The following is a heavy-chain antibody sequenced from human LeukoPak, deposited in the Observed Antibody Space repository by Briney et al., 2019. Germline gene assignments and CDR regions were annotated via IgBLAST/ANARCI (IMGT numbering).Heavy chain of an antibody. CDR1: GGSFSGYY. Sequence: SETLSLTCAVYGGSFSGYYWSWIRQPPGKGLEWIGEINHSGSTNYNPSLKSRVTISVDTSKNQFSPKLSSVTAADTAVYYCARLRISYDFWSGYDAHLNWFDPWGQGTLVTVSS. CDR3: ARLRISYDFWSGYDAHLNWFDP. CDR2: INHSGST. J-gene: IGHJ5*02. D-gene: IGHD3-3*01. V-gene: IGHV4-34*01.